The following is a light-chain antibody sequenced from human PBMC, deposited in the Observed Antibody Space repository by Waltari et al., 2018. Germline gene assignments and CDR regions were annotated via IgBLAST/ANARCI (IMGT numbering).Light chain of an antibody. J-gene: IGKJ4*01. Sequence: IVMPQSPATLSASPGETATLSCSTRHSSSSHVSWYQQKPGQATRLLINGASTGATGIPARFGGSGSGTEFTLTISSLQSEDFAVYYCQQYDRWPLTFGGGTKVEIK. CDR1: HSSSSH. V-gene: IGKV3-15*01. CDR3: QQYDRWPLT. CDR2: GAS.